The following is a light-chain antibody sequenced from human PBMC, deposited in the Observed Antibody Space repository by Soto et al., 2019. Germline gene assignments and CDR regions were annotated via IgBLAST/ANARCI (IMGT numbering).Light chain of an antibody. CDR3: QQYGGSPWT. V-gene: IGKV3-20*01. Sequence: EVVLPQSPGTLSLSAGDRATLSCRASERVASNYLAWYQQKPGQAPRLLIYGASSRATGIPGRFSGSGSGTDFTLTISRLEPEDVAVFYCQQYGGSPWTFGQGTKVDI. CDR2: GAS. J-gene: IGKJ1*01. CDR1: ERVASNY.